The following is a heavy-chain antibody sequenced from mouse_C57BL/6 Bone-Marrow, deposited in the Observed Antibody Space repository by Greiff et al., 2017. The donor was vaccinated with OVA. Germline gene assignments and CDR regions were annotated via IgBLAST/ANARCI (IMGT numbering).Heavy chain of an antibody. CDR1: GYTFTSYW. Sequence: QVQMQQPGAELVMPGASVKLSCKASGYTFTSYWMHWVKQRPGQGLEWIGEIDPSDSYTNYNQKFKGKSTLTVDKSSSTAYMQLSSLTSEDSAVYYCASRAYWGQGTLVTVSA. V-gene: IGHV1-69*01. J-gene: IGHJ3*01. CDR2: IDPSDSYT. CDR3: ASRAY.